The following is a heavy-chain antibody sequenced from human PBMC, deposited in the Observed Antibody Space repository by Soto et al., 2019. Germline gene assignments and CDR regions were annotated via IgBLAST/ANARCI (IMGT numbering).Heavy chain of an antibody. CDR2: IWFDASHE. D-gene: IGHD1-1*01. CDR1: GFSFSDYG. Sequence: GGSLRLSCAASGFSFSDYGMHWVRQAPGKGLEWLTIIWFDASHEYYADSVKGRFTISRDNSNNTLYLQLNSLTADDTAVYFCGRDQGRATTDGPLGNGLDVWGQGTAVTVSS. CDR3: GRDQGRATTDGPLGNGLDV. J-gene: IGHJ6*02. V-gene: IGHV3-33*01.